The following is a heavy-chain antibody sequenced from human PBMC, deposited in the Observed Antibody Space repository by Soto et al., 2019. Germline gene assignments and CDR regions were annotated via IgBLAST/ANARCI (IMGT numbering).Heavy chain of an antibody. CDR2: IYYSGST. Sequence: SETLSLTCTVSGGSISSGGYYWSWIRQHPGKGLEWIGYIYYSGSTYYNPSLKSRVTISVDTSKNQFSLKLSSVTAADTAVYYCAGTFHQLRYFDWLLYSGMDVWGQGTTVTVSS. CDR1: GGSISSGGYY. J-gene: IGHJ6*02. D-gene: IGHD3-9*01. V-gene: IGHV4-31*03. CDR3: AGTFHQLRYFDWLLYSGMDV.